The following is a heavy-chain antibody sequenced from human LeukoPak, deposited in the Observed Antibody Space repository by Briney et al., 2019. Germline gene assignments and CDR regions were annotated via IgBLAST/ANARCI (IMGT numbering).Heavy chain of an antibody. D-gene: IGHD4-17*01. CDR1: GYTFTSYD. CDR3: ARGLDYGDYKDAFDI. CDR2: MNPNSGNT. J-gene: IGHJ3*02. V-gene: IGHV1-8*01. Sequence: GASVKVSCKASGYTFTSYDINWVRQATGQGVEWMGWMNPNSGNTGYAQKFQGRVTMTRNPSISTAYMELSSLRSEDTAVYYCARGLDYGDYKDAFDIWGQGTMVTVSS.